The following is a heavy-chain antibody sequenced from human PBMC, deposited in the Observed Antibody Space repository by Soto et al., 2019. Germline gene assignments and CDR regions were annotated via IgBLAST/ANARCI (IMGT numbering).Heavy chain of an antibody. CDR1: GGSISSYY. D-gene: IGHD6-13*01. V-gene: IGHV4-59*08. CDR2: IYYSGST. CDR3: ARQGEQQRSVDY. Sequence: PSETLSLTCTVSGGSISSYYWSWIRQPPGKGLEWIGYIYYSGSTTYNPSLKSRVTISVDTSKNQFSLKLSSVTAADTAVYYCARQGEQQRSVDYWGQGTLVTVSS. J-gene: IGHJ4*02.